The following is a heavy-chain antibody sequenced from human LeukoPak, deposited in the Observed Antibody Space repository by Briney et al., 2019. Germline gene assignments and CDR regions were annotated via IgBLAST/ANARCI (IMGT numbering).Heavy chain of an antibody. CDR3: ARDRGYCSSTSCYFIGCYYYGMDV. J-gene: IGHJ6*02. D-gene: IGHD2-2*01. Sequence: GGSLRLSCAASGFTFSSYAMHWVRQAPGKGLEWVAVISYDGSNKYYADSVKGRFTISRDNSKNTLYLQMNSLRAEDTAVYYCARDRGYCSSTSCYFIGCYYYGMDVWGQGTTVTVSS. V-gene: IGHV3-30*04. CDR2: ISYDGSNK. CDR1: GFTFSSYA.